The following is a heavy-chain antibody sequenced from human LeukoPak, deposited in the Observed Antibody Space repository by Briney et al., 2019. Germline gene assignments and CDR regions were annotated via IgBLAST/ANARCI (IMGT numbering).Heavy chain of an antibody. J-gene: IGHJ6*03. D-gene: IGHD3-3*01. CDR1: GGSFSGYY. CDR2: INHSGST. Sequence: TPSETLSLTCAVYGGSFSGYYWSWIRQPPGKGLEWIGEINHSGSTNYNPSLKSRVTISVDTSKNQFSLKLSSVTAADTAVYYCARGRGITIFGVVIDPFYYMGVWGKGTTVTVSS. CDR3: ARGRGITIFGVVIDPFYYMGV. V-gene: IGHV4-34*01.